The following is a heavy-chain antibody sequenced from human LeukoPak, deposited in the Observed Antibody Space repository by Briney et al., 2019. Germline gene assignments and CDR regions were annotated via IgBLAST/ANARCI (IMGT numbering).Heavy chain of an antibody. CDR1: GGSFSGYY. V-gene: IGHV4-34*01. CDR2: INHSGST. CDR3: ARQRGYCSSTSCRHPQIY. J-gene: IGHJ4*02. D-gene: IGHD2-2*01. Sequence: PSETLSLTCAVYGGSFSGYYWSWIRQPPGKGLEWIGEINHSGSTNYNPSLKSRVTISVDTSKNQFSLKLSSVTAADTAVYYCARQRGYCSSTSCRHPQIYWGQGTLVTVSS.